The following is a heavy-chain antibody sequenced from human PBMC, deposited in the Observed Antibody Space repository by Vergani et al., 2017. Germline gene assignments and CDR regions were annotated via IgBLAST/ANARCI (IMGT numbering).Heavy chain of an antibody. CDR3: VRHSWFRSCRSVNCSSWDY. Sequence: QVQLVESGGGVVQPGTSLRLSCEASGFIFKNHGMQWVRQAPGKGLEWVALIWDDGSKKNYGDSMKGRFTISRDNSKDTLYLEMNSLRGEYSAVYYCVRHSWFRSCRSVNCSSWDYWGQGTPVTVSS. CDR1: GFIFKNHG. D-gene: IGHD2-2*01. CDR2: IWDDGSKK. V-gene: IGHV3-33*01. J-gene: IGHJ4*02.